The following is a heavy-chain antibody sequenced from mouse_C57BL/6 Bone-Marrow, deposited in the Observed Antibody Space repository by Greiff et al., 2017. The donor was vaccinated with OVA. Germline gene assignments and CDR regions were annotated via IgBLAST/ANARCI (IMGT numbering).Heavy chain of an antibody. CDR1: GYTFTDYE. V-gene: IGHV1-15*01. CDR3: TRCDSNYYAMYY. CDR2: IDPETGGT. J-gene: IGHJ4*01. Sequence: QVQLKQSGAELVRPGASVTLSCKASGYTFTDYEMHWVKQTPVHGLEWIGAIDPETGGTAYNQKFKGKAILTADKSSSTAYMELRSLTSEDSAVYYCTRCDSNYYAMYYWCQGTSVTVSS. D-gene: IGHD2-5*01.